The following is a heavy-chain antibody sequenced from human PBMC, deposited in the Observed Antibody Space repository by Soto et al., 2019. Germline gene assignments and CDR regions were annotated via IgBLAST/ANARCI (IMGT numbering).Heavy chain of an antibody. CDR1: GFTFSSYA. J-gene: IGHJ6*03. CDR3: AKGSKPYCGGDCYLTPYYYYYYYMDV. CDR2: ISGSGGST. Sequence: PGGSLRLSCAASGFTFSSYAMSWVRQAPGKGLEWVSAISGSGGSTYYADSVKGRFTISRDNSKNTLYLQMNSLRAEDTAVCYCAKGSKPYCGGDCYLTPYYYYYYYMDVWGKGTTVTVSS. V-gene: IGHV3-23*01. D-gene: IGHD2-21*01.